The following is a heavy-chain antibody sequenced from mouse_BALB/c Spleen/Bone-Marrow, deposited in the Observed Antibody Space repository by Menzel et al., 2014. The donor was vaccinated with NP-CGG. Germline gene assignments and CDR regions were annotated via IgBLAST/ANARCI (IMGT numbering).Heavy chain of an antibody. CDR2: IDPSDSET. CDR3: ARSHGYYPYWYFDV. Sequence: QVQLQQSGAELVKPGAPVKLSCKASGYTFXSYWMNWVKQRPGRGLEWIGRIDPSDSETHYNQKSKDKATLTVDKSSSTAYIQLSSLTSEDSAVYYCARSHGYYPYWYFDVWGAGTTVTVSS. V-gene: IGHV1-69*02. D-gene: IGHD2-3*01. J-gene: IGHJ1*01. CDR1: GYTFXSYW.